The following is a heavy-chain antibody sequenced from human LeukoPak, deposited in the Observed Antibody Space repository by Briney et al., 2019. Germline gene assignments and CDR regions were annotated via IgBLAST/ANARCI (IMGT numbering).Heavy chain of an antibody. D-gene: IGHD3-10*01. CDR1: GFTVSSNY. CDR3: AKDSKTYYYGSGIDED. CDR2: IYSGGST. Sequence: GGSLRLSCAASGFTVSSNYMSWVRQAPGKGLEWVSVIYSGGSTYYADSVKGRFTISRDNSKNTLYLQMNSLRAEDTAVYYCAKDSKTYYYGSGIDEDWGQGTLVTVSS. J-gene: IGHJ4*02. V-gene: IGHV3-53*05.